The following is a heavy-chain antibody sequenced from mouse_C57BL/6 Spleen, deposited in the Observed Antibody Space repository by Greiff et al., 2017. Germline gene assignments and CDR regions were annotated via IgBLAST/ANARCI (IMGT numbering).Heavy chain of an antibody. J-gene: IGHJ1*03. Sequence: VQLQQPGAELVKPGASVKLSCKASGYTFTSYWMHWVKQRPGQGLEWIGMIHPNSGSTNYNEKFKSKATLTVDKSSSTAYMQLSSLTSEDSAVYYCARRPLYWYFDGWGTGTTVTVSS. CDR2: IHPNSGST. CDR1: GYTFTSYW. CDR3: ARRPLYWYFDG. V-gene: IGHV1-64*01.